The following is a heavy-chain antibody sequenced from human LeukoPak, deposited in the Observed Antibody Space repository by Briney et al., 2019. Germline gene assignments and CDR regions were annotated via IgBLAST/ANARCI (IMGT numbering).Heavy chain of an antibody. Sequence: GGSLRLSCAASGFTFSSYDMRWGRQATGKGLEWVSAIGTGGDTYYRGSVKGRFTISRQHPKHSLYLQMNSLRAGHTAVYYCARGLERRPFYYYYYAMDVWGQGTTVTVSS. D-gene: IGHD1-1*01. CDR1: GFTFSSYD. CDR3: ARGLERRPFYYYYYAMDV. CDR2: IGTGGDT. V-gene: IGHV3-13*01. J-gene: IGHJ6*02.